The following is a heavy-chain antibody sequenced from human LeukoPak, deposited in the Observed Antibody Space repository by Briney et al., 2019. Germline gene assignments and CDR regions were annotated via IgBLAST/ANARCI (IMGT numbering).Heavy chain of an antibody. CDR3: AKDGYRGIQLDY. Sequence: GGSLRLSCAASGFTFSSYGMHWVRQAPGKGLEWVAVISYDGSNKYYADSVKGRFTISRDNSKNTLYLQMNSLRAEDTAAYYCAKDGYRGIQLDYWGQGTLVTVSS. CDR1: GFTFSSYG. CDR2: ISYDGSNK. V-gene: IGHV3-30*18. D-gene: IGHD5-18*01. J-gene: IGHJ4*02.